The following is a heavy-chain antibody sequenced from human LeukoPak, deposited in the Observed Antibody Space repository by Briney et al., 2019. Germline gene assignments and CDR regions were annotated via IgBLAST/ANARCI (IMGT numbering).Heavy chain of an antibody. CDR1: GGSVSDYY. J-gene: IGHJ5*02. Sequence: NPSQTLSLTCTVSGGSVSDYYWGWIRQPPGKGLEWIGFIAYSGSANYNASLKSRVSISVDMSKIQLSLNLTSVTAADTAVYYCARKGFGNLDSWFDPWGQGTLVTVSS. CDR2: IAYSGSA. CDR3: ARKGFGNLDSWFDP. D-gene: IGHD3-10*01. V-gene: IGHV4-59*08.